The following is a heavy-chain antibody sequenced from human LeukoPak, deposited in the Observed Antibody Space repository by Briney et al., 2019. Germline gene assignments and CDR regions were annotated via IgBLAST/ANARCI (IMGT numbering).Heavy chain of an antibody. CDR2: INHSGST. CDR1: GGSFSGYY. D-gene: IGHD2-2*01. V-gene: IGHV4-34*01. J-gene: IGHJ4*02. Sequence: MTSETLSLTCAVYGGSFSGYYWSWIRQPPGKGLKWIGEINHSGSTNYNPSLKSRVTISVDTSKNQFSLKLSSVTAADTAVYYCARDSGEAEVPAAMFDYWGQGTLVAVSS. CDR3: ARDSGEAEVPAAMFDY.